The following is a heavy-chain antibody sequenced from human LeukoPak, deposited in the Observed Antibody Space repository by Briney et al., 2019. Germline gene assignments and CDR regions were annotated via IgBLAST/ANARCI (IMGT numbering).Heavy chain of an antibody. CDR1: GGTFSSYA. Sequence: SVKVSCKASGGTFSSYAISWVRQDPGQGLEWMGRIIPIFGTANYAQKFQGRVTITTDESTSTAYMELSSLRSEDTAVYYCARVKRLGIVGAPLDYWGQGTLVTVSS. J-gene: IGHJ4*02. D-gene: IGHD1-26*01. CDR3: ARVKRLGIVGAPLDY. CDR2: IIPIFGTA. V-gene: IGHV1-69*05.